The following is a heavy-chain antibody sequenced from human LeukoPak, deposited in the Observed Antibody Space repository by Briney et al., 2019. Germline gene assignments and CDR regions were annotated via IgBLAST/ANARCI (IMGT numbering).Heavy chain of an antibody. Sequence: ASVKVSCKASGYTFTSYGISWVRQAPGQGLEWMGWISAYNGNTNYAQKLQGRVTMTTDTSTGTAYMEPRSLTSDDTAVYYCARAPYYDILAGFGVFDYWGQGTLVTVSS. J-gene: IGHJ4*02. V-gene: IGHV1-18*01. D-gene: IGHD3-9*01. CDR3: ARAPYYDILAGFGVFDY. CDR1: GYTFTSYG. CDR2: ISAYNGNT.